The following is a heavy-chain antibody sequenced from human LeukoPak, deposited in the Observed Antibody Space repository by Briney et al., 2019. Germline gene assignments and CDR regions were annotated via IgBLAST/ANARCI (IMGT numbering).Heavy chain of an antibody. V-gene: IGHV1-69*04. CDR3: ARDRVGATTY. CDR1: GGTFSSYA. J-gene: IGHJ4*02. D-gene: IGHD1-26*01. Sequence: SVKVSCKASGGTFSSYAISWVRQAPGQGLEWMGRIIPILGIANYAQKLQGRVTITADKSTSTAYMELSSLRSEDTAVYYCARDRVGATTYWGQGTLVTVSS. CDR2: IIPILGIA.